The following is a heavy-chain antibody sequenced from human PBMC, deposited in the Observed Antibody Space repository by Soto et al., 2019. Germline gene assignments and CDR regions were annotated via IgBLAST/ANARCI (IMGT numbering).Heavy chain of an antibody. Sequence: QVQLVESGGGVVQPGRSLRLSCAASRFIFVNYGMHWVRQAPGKGLEWLAVISYDGTIQYYVDSVKGRFTISRDNSNNTLFLQMNSLRPEDTAVYFCAKSRPGSSWYEGDSWGQGTLVTVSS. J-gene: IGHJ4*02. CDR3: AKSRPGSSWYEGDS. D-gene: IGHD6-13*01. CDR1: RFIFVNYG. CDR2: ISYDGTIQ. V-gene: IGHV3-30*18.